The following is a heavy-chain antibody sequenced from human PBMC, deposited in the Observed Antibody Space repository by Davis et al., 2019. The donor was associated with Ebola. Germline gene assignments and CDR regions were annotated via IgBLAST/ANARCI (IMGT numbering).Heavy chain of an antibody. D-gene: IGHD3-10*01. CDR1: GFNFRSHG. V-gene: IGHV3-33*01. CDR3: ARYYYGSGSYYQFGYYYYGMDV. Sequence: GESLKISCAASGFNFRSHGMHWVRQAPDKGLEWVAVIWYDGSRKYYGDSVKGRFTISRDNSNNLLYLQMNSLRAEDTAVYYCARYYYGSGSYYQFGYYYYGMDVWGQGTTVTVSS. CDR2: IWYDGSRK. J-gene: IGHJ6*02.